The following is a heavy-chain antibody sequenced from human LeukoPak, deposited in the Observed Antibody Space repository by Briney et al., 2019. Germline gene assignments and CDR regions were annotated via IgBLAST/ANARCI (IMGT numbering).Heavy chain of an antibody. D-gene: IGHD3-22*01. J-gene: IGHJ4*02. V-gene: IGHV1-69*05. CDR3: ARGGLYYYDSSGYYYPHFDY. Sequence: ASVKVSCKASGGTFSSYAISWVRQAPGQGLEWMGGIIPIFGTANYAQKFQGRVTITTDESTGTAYMELRSLRSDDTAVYYCARGGLYYYDSSGYYYPHFDYWGQGTLVTVSS. CDR2: IIPIFGTA. CDR1: GGTFSSYA.